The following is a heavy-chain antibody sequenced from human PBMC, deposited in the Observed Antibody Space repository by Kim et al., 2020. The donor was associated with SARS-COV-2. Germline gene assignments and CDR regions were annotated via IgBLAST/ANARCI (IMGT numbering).Heavy chain of an antibody. CDR1: GFTFADSW. Sequence: GGSLRLSCSASGFTFADSWMIWVRRAPGKGLEWVANINQDGNQRQYLDSVTGRFTVSRDNAQESLFLQMSSLRSDDTATYYCAKPWSRGFVNWGQGSWV. D-gene: IGHD3-3*01. CDR2: INQDGNQR. J-gene: IGHJ4*02. V-gene: IGHV3-7*05. CDR3: AKPWSRGFVN.